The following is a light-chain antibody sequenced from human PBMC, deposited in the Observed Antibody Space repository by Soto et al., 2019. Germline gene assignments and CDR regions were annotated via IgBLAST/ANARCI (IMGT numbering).Light chain of an antibody. CDR1: QSVSSN. CDR2: GAS. J-gene: IGKJ3*01. CDR3: QQYNNWPIPFT. Sequence: EIVMTQSPATLSVSPGERATLSCRASQSVSSNLAWYQQKPGQAPRLLIYGASTRATGIPARFSGSGSGTEFTLTISSLQSEDFAVYYCQQYNNWPIPFTFGPGTKVDIK. V-gene: IGKV3-15*01.